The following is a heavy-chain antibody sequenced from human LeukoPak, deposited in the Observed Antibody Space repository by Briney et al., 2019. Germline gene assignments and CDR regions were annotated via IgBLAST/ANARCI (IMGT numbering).Heavy chain of an antibody. Sequence: GGSLRPSCAASGFTVSNTYMSWVRQAPGKGLEWVSLIYSGGGTYSADSVKGRFTISRDISKNTLYLQMNSLRAEDTAVYYCARDHCSSTSCYDFNWFDPWGQGTLVTVSS. CDR2: IYSGGGT. CDR1: GFTVSNTY. J-gene: IGHJ5*02. V-gene: IGHV3-53*01. D-gene: IGHD2-2*01. CDR3: ARDHCSSTSCYDFNWFDP.